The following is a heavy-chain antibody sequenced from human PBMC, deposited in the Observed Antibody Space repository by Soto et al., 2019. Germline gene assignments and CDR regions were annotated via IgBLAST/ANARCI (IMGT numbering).Heavy chain of an antibody. J-gene: IGHJ2*01. CDR3: ARGIDGEGDPDENWYFDL. Sequence: QVQLVQSGAEVKKPRSSVKVSCKASGGTFSSYAISWVRQAHGQGLEWMGGIIPIFGTANYAQKFQGRVTITADESTSRAYMELSSLRSAETAVYYCARGIDGEGDPDENWYFDLWGRGTLVTVSS. D-gene: IGHD3-3*02. V-gene: IGHV1-69*12. CDR2: IIPIFGTA. CDR1: GGTFSSYA.